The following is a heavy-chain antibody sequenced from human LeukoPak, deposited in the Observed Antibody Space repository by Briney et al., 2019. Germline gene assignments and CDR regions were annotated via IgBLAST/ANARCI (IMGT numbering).Heavy chain of an antibody. V-gene: IGHV4-39*07. D-gene: IGHD3-10*01. CDR1: GGSISSSSYY. CDR2: IYYSGST. J-gene: IGHJ4*02. Sequence: SETLSLTCTVSGGSISSSSYYWGWIRQPPGKGLEWIGSIYYSGSTYYNPSLKSRVTISVDTSKNQFSLKLSSVTAADTAVYYCARIGTYYYGSGSYYYWGQGTLVTVSS. CDR3: ARIGTYYYGSGSYYY.